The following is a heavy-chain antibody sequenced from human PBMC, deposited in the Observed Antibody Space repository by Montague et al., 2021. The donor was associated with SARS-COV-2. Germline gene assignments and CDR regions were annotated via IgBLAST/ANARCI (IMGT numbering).Heavy chain of an antibody. J-gene: IGHJ6*02. CDR3: ARSKPVSSFYYYYGMDV. D-gene: IGHD1-14*01. Sequence: SETLSLTCAVYGGSFSGYYWSWIRQPPGKGLEWIEEINHSGSTNYNPSLKSRVTISVDTSKNQFSLELSSVTAADTAVYYCARSKPVSSFYYYYGMDVWGQGTTVTVSS. V-gene: IGHV4-34*01. CDR1: GGSFSGYY. CDR2: INHSGST.